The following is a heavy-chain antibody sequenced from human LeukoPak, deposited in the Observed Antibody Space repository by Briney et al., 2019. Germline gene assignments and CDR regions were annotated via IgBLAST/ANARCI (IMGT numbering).Heavy chain of an antibody. D-gene: IGHD4-23*01. CDR1: GGSISSYY. CDR2: IYYSGST. Sequence: KPSETLSLTCTVSGGSISSYYWSWIRQPPGKGLEWIGYIYYSGSTNYNPSLKSRVTISVDTSKSQFSLKLSSVTSADTAVYYCATLYTVANFDYWGQGTLVTVSS. V-gene: IGHV4-59*01. J-gene: IGHJ4*02. CDR3: ATLYTVANFDY.